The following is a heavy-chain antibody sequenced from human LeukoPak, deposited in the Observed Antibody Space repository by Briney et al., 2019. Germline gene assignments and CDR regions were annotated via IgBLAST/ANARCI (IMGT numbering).Heavy chain of an antibody. CDR3: ARGYRNTVTTGGY. Sequence: GASVKVSCKASGYTFSNYAINWVRQAPGQGLEWMGWINPNSGGTNYAQKFQGRVTMTRDTSISTAYMELSRLRSGDTAVYYCARGYRNTVTTGGYWGQGTLVTVSS. V-gene: IGHV1-2*02. J-gene: IGHJ4*02. CDR1: GYTFSNYA. CDR2: INPNSGGT. D-gene: IGHD4-17*01.